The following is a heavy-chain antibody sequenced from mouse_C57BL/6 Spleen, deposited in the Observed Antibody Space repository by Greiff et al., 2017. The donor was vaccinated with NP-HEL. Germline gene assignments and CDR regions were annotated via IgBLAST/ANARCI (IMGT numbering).Heavy chain of an antibody. CDR2: IYPRDGST. CDR3: ATWSYYSNFDY. CDR1: GYTFTSYD. V-gene: IGHV1-85*01. J-gene: IGHJ2*01. D-gene: IGHD2-5*01. Sequence: QVQLKESGPELVKPGASVKLSCKASGYTFTSYDINWVKQRPGQGLEWIGWIYPRDGSTKYNEKFKGKATLTVDTSSSTAYMELHSLTSEDSAVYFCATWSYYSNFDYWGQGTTLTVSS.